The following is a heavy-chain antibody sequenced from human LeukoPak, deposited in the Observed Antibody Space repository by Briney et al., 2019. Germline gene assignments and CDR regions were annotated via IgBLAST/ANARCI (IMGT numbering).Heavy chain of an antibody. D-gene: IGHD3-22*01. CDR2: IYHSGST. Sequence: TLSLTCTVSGYSISSTYYWGWIRQPPGKGLEWIGSIYHSGSTYYNPSLKSRVTISLDTSKNQFSLKLSSVTAADTAVYYCARDLDYYYESSVADYWGQGTLVTVSS. CDR1: GYSISSTYY. J-gene: IGHJ4*02. V-gene: IGHV4-38-2*02. CDR3: ARDLDYYYESSVADY.